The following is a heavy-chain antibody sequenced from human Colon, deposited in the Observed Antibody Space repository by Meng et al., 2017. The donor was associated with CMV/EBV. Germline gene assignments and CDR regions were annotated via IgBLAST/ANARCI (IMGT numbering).Heavy chain of an antibody. CDR3: ARGTLLIAAAGAVDY. J-gene: IGHJ4*02. Sequence: ASVKVSCKASGYTFTSYYMHWVRQAPGQGLEWMGIINPSGGSTSYAQKFQGRVTMTRDTSTSTVYMELSSLRSEDTAVYYCARGTLLIAAAGAVDYWGQGPLVPFSS. V-gene: IGHV1-46*01. CDR2: INPSGGST. CDR1: GYTFTSYY. D-gene: IGHD6-13*01.